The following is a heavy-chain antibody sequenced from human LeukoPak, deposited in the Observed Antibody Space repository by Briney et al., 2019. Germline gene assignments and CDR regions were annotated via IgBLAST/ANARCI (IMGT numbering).Heavy chain of an antibody. CDR1: GFTFDDYA. V-gene: IGHV3-9*01. Sequence: GGSLRLSCAASGFTFDDYAMHWVRQAPGKGLEWVSGISWNSGSIGYADSVKGRFTISRDNAKNTLYLQMNSLRAEDTAVYYCARDMDRYYMDVWGKGTTVTVSS. D-gene: IGHD3/OR15-3a*01. J-gene: IGHJ6*03. CDR3: ARDMDRYYMDV. CDR2: ISWNSGSI.